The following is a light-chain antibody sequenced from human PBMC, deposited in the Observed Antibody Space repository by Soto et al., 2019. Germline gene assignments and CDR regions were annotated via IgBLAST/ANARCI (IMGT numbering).Light chain of an antibody. CDR1: QAINSY. Sequence: DIQLTQSPSFLSSSVGDRVTITCRASQAINSYLAWYQQKPGKPPKLLIYGASTLQSDVPSRFSGSGSGTEFTLTVSSLQAEDSATYYCQQFNDYPLTFGGGTKVEIK. CDR2: GAS. J-gene: IGKJ4*01. V-gene: IGKV1-9*01. CDR3: QQFNDYPLT.